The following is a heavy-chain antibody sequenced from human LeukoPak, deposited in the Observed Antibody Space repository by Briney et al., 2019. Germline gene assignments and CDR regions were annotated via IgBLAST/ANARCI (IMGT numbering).Heavy chain of an antibody. Sequence: GGSLRLSCAASGFTFSDHYMDWVRQAPGKGLEWVSYISSSGSTIYYADSVKGRFTISRDNAKNSLYMQMNSLRAEDTAVYYCASAPTNYYGMDVWGQGTTVTASS. CDR3: ASAPTNYYGMDV. D-gene: IGHD5-12*01. V-gene: IGHV3-11*01. CDR2: ISSSGSTI. J-gene: IGHJ6*02. CDR1: GFTFSDHY.